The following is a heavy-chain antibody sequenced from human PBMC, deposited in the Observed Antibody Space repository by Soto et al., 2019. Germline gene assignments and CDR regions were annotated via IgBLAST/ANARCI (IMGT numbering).Heavy chain of an antibody. J-gene: IGHJ6*02. D-gene: IGHD5-18*01. CDR2: INAGNGNT. CDR1: GYTFTSYA. CDR3: ARDTAMLHYYYYYGMDV. V-gene: IGHV1-3*01. Sequence: VKVSCKASGYTFTSYAMHWVRQAPGQRLEWMGWINAGNGNTKYSQKFQGRVTITRDTSASTAYMELSSLRSEDTAVYYCARDTAMLHYYYYYGMDVWGQGTTVTVSS.